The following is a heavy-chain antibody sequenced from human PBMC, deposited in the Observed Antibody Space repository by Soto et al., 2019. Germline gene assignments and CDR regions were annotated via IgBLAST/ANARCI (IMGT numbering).Heavy chain of an antibody. CDR3: ARESEDRTSNFDY. V-gene: IGHV3-21*06. CDR2: ISSTTNYI. CDR1: GFTFTRDS. Sequence: RLSCAGSGFTFTRDSMNWVRQAPGNGLEWVSSISSTTNYIYYGDAMKGRFTISRDNAKNSLYLEMNSLRAEDTAVYYCARESEDRTSNFDYWGQGTLVTVSS. J-gene: IGHJ4*02.